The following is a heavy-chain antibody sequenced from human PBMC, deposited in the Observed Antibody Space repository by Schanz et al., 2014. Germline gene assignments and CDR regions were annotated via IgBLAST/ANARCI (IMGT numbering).Heavy chain of an antibody. V-gene: IGHV3-74*02. D-gene: IGHD3-10*01. CDR3: ARIGGSVFDY. CDR2: IKSDGSST. J-gene: IGHJ4*02. Sequence: DVQLLESGGGVVQPGRSLRLSCAASGFTFSSYALHWVRQAPGRGLEWVSRIKSDGSSTSYADSVKGRFTISRDNSKNSLYLQMNSLRAEDTAVYYCARIGGSVFDYWAQGTLVTVSS. CDR1: GFTFSSYA.